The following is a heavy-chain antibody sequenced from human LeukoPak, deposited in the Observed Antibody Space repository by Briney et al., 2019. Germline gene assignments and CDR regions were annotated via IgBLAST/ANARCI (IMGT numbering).Heavy chain of an antibody. Sequence: ASVKLSCKFSAYGFTVYYMHWVRQAPGEGLEWMGRINPNSGGTNYAQKVQVRGTMTGDTSISTAYMGLSRLRSDDTAVYYCARVRESSCSNGVCYAYWGQGTLVTVSS. J-gene: IGHJ4*02. CDR3: ARVRESSCSNGVCYAY. CDR2: INPNSGGT. D-gene: IGHD2-8*01. CDR1: AYGFTVYY. V-gene: IGHV1-2*02.